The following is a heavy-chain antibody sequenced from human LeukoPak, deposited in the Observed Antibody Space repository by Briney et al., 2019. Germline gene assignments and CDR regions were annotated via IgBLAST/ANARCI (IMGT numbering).Heavy chain of an antibody. CDR1: GYAFNEYA. D-gene: IGHD5-12*01. CDR3: ARDPIRISGSVAYDH. V-gene: IGHV7-4-1*02. J-gene: IGHJ5*02. CDR2: INTYTGNP. Sequence: GASVKVSCKASGYAFNEYAMNWVRQAPGQGLEWMGWINTYTGNPTYGQGFTGRFVFSLDTSVSTAYLQINSLKAEDSAVYYCARDPIRISGSVAYDHWGQGTLVTVSS.